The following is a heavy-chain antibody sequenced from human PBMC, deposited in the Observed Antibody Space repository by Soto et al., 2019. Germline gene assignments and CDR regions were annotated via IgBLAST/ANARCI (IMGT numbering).Heavy chain of an antibody. CDR2: ISAYNGNT. V-gene: IGHV1-18*01. J-gene: IGHJ6*02. CDR1: GYTFTSYG. CDR3: ARDQLWSNYYYYGMDV. D-gene: IGHD5-18*01. Sequence: ASVKVSCKASGYTFTSYGISWVRQAPGQGLEWMGWISAYNGNTNYAQKLQGRVTMTTDTSTSTAYMELRSLRSDDTAVYYCARDQLWSNYYYYGMDVWGQGTTVTVSS.